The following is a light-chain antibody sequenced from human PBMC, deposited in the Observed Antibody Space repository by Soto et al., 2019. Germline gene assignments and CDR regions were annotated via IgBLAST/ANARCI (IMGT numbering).Light chain of an antibody. CDR1: QSVSSN. CDR3: QQYNNWPPSIT. Sequence: EIVMTQSPATLSVSPGERATLSCRASQSVSSNLAWYQQKPGQAPRLLIYGASTRATDIPARFSGSGSGTEFTLTISSLQPEDFAVYYCQQYNNWPPSITFGQGTRLEIK. J-gene: IGKJ5*01. V-gene: IGKV3D-15*01. CDR2: GAS.